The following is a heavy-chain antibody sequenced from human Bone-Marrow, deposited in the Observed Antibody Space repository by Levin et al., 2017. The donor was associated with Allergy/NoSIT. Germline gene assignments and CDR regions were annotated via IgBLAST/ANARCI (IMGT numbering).Heavy chain of an antibody. V-gene: IGHV4-30-2*01. CDR2: IYHSGST. D-gene: IGHD3-22*01. Sequence: SSETLSLTCAVSGGSISSGGYSWSWIRQPPGKGLEWIGYIYHSGSTYYNPSLKSRVTISVDRSKNQFSLKLSSVTAADTAVYYCARGGRGAKNYYDSSGYYSWFDPWGQGTLVTVSS. CDR1: GGSISSGGYS. CDR3: ARGGRGAKNYYDSSGYYSWFDP. J-gene: IGHJ5*02.